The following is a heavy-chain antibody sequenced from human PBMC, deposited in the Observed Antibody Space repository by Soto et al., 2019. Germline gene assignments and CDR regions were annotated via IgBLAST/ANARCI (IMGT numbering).Heavy chain of an antibody. J-gene: IGHJ6*02. Sequence: QVHLVQSGAEVKKPGASVKVSCKASNETLTTYGISWVRQAPGQGLEWMGWVSGYSGHSSSAQEFQDRVIMTTDTSTNTAYMELRSLTSDDSAVYFCARDSSWSGYYYGMDVWGQGNTVTVSS. D-gene: IGHD6-13*01. CDR3: ARDSSWSGYYYGMDV. CDR2: VSGYSGHS. CDR1: NETLTTYG. V-gene: IGHV1-18*01.